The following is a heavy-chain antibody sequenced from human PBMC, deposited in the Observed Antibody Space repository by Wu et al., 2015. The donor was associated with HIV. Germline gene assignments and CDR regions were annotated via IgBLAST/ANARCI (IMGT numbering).Heavy chain of an antibody. J-gene: IGHJ6*02. CDR1: GYTFTAYY. CDR2: INPNSGVT. Sequence: QVQLVQSGAEVKKPGASVKVSCKASGYTFTAYYLNWVRQAPGQGLEWVGWINPNSGVTKYAQKFQGRVTLTRDESKTTAYMELSSLRSEDSAVYYCAINTDAVATSLYSLGVWGPGTTVTVSS. CDR3: AINTDAVATSLYSLGV. V-gene: IGHV1-2*02. D-gene: IGHD5-12*01.